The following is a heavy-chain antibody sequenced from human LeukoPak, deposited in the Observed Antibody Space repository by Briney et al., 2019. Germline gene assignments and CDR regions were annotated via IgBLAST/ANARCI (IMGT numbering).Heavy chain of an antibody. CDR1: GGSISSSSYY. Sequence: KSSETLSLTCTVSGGSISSSSYYWGWIRQPPGKGLEWIGRIYYSGSTYYNPSLKSRVTISVDTSKNQFSLKLSSVTAADTAVYYCARLRTTTFLDYWGQGTLVTVSS. CDR2: IYYSGST. D-gene: IGHD4-17*01. J-gene: IGHJ4*02. V-gene: IGHV4-39*01. CDR3: ARLRTTTFLDY.